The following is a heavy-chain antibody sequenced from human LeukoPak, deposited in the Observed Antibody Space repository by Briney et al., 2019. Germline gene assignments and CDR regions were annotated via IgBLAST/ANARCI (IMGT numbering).Heavy chain of an antibody. Sequence: GASVKVSCTPSGYDFTSVGITWVRRAPGQGLEWMGWISPYNGNTRYAHKFQGRVDMKTDASTTTAYMELRGLRFNDTAVYYCARAGPGSGWYFDYWGQGTLVTVSS. CDR1: GYDFTSVG. J-gene: IGHJ4*02. D-gene: IGHD6-19*01. V-gene: IGHV1-18*01. CDR2: ISPYNGNT. CDR3: ARAGPGSGWYFDY.